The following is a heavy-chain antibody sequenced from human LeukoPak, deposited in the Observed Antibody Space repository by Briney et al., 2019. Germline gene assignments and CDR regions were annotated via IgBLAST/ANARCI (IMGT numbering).Heavy chain of an antibody. Sequence: SGPTLVKPTQTLTLTCTFSGFSLSTTGVGVGWIRQPPGKALEWLALIYWDDDKRYSPSLRSRLSITKDTSKNQVVLTMTNMGPVDTATYYCTHRREPAGSFDYWGQGTLVTVSS. CDR2: IYWDDDK. CDR1: GFSLSTTGVG. J-gene: IGHJ4*02. D-gene: IGHD6-19*01. V-gene: IGHV2-5*02. CDR3: THRREPAGSFDY.